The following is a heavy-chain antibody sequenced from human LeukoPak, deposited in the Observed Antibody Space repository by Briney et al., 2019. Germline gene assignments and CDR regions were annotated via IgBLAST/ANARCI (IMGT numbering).Heavy chain of an antibody. CDR3: ARDVKNDYGGSHDPFDI. D-gene: IGHD4-23*01. Sequence: SVKVSCKASGGTFSSYAISWVRQAPGQGLEWLGGIIPIFGTANYAQKFQGRVTITADESTSTAYMELSSLRSEDAAVYYCARDVKNDYGGSHDPFDIWGQGTMVTVSS. CDR1: GGTFSSYA. CDR2: IIPIFGTA. V-gene: IGHV1-69*13. J-gene: IGHJ3*02.